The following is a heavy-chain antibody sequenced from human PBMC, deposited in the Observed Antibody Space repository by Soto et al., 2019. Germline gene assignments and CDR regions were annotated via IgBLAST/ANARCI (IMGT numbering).Heavy chain of an antibody. V-gene: IGHV5-51*01. CDR3: ARHKKRWLVHYYYYGMDV. Sequence: GESLKISCNGSGYSFTIYWIGWVRQMPGKGLEWMGIIYPGDSDTRYSPSFQGHVTISADKSISTAYLQWSSLKASDTAMYYCARHKKRWLVHYYYYGMDVWGQGTTVTVSS. J-gene: IGHJ6*02. CDR1: GYSFTIYW. D-gene: IGHD6-19*01. CDR2: IYPGDSDT.